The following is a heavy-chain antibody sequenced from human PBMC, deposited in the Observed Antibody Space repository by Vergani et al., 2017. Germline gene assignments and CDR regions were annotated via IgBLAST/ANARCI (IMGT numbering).Heavy chain of an antibody. CDR3: ARAVSTTVGDPPGY. Sequence: EVQLVESGGGLVQPGGPLRLSCAAPGFTFSSYDMPWVRQATGKGLEWVSAIGTAGDTYYPGSVKGRFTISRENAKNSLYLQMNSLRAGDTAIYYCARAVSTTVGDPPGYWGQGTLVTVSS. CDR1: GFTFSSYD. J-gene: IGHJ4*02. D-gene: IGHD4-23*01. V-gene: IGHV3-13*01. CDR2: IGTAGDT.